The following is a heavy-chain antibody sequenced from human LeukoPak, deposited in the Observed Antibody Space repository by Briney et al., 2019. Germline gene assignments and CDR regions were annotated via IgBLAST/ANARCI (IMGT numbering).Heavy chain of an antibody. D-gene: IGHD3-10*01. J-gene: IGHJ4*02. Sequence: GGSLRLSCAGSGCTFSSYSMNWVRQAPGKGLEWVSSISSSSSYIYYADSVKGRFTISRDNAKNSLYLQMNSLRAEDTAVYYCARDYYGSGSVLDYWGQGTLVTVSS. CDR1: GCTFSSYS. V-gene: IGHV3-21*01. CDR3: ARDYYGSGSVLDY. CDR2: ISSSSSYI.